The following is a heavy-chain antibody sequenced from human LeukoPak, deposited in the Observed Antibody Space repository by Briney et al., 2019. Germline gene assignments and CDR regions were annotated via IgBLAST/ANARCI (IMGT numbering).Heavy chain of an antibody. CDR2: IYYSGST. CDR3: ARSAQGSYGT. J-gene: IGHJ3*01. V-gene: IGHV4-59*08. D-gene: IGHD3-10*01. Sequence: SETLSLTCTVSGGSISSFYWSWIRQPPGKGLEWIGYIYYSGSTNYNPSLKSRVTISVDTSKNQFSLKLSSVTAADTAVYYCARSAQGSYGTWGQGTMVTVSS. CDR1: GGSISSFY.